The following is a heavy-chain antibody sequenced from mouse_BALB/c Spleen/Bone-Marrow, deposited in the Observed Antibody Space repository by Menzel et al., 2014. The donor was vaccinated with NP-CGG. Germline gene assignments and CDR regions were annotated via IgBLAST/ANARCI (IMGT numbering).Heavy chain of an antibody. V-gene: IGHV14-3*02. D-gene: IGHD1-1*01. J-gene: IGHJ3*01. Sequence: EVQLQQSGAELVEPGASVKLSCTASGFNIKDTYMHWVKQRPEQGLEWIGRIDPANGNTKYDPKFQGKATITADTSSNTAYLQLSSLTSEDTAVYYCANHYYGSSLFAYWGQGTLVTVSA. CDR2: IDPANGNT. CDR1: GFNIKDTY. CDR3: ANHYYGSSLFAY.